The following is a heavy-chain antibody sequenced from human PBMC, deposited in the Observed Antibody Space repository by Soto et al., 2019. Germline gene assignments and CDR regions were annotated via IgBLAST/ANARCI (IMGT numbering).Heavy chain of an antibody. CDR3: ARVTIFGVVPYGMDV. Sequence: QVQLVQSGAEVKKPAASVKVSCKASGYTFTSYAMHWVRQAPGQRLEWMGWINAGNGNTKYSQKFQGRVTITRDTSASTAYMELSSLRSEDTAVYYCARVTIFGVVPYGMDVWGQGTTVTVSS. CDR1: GYTFTSYA. D-gene: IGHD3-3*01. V-gene: IGHV1-3*01. CDR2: INAGNGNT. J-gene: IGHJ6*02.